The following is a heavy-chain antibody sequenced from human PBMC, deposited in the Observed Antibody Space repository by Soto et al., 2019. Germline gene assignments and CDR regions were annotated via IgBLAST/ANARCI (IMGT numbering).Heavy chain of an antibody. V-gene: IGHV3-23*01. CDR1: GFTFSSYA. CDR2: ISGSGATT. D-gene: IGHD3-9*01. Sequence: GGSLRLSCAASGFTFSSYAMTWVRQAPGKGLEWVSGISGSGATTSYADSVKGRFTVSRVNSKNTLYLQMNSLRVEDTAVYYCAKLRYFDWSSYNWFEYWGQGT. CDR3: AKLRYFDWSSYNWFEY. J-gene: IGHJ5*01.